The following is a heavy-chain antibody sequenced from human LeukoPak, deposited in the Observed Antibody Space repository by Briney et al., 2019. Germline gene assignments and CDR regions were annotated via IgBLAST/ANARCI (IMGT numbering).Heavy chain of an antibody. CDR3: ARFTYTTRPSDV. Sequence: PSETLSLTCSVSGGSISGFYWSWIRQPPGQTLEWIGYIYSSGSTNYNPSLRSRVTMSVDTSVNQFSLRLSSVTAADTAVYYCARFTYTTRPSDVWGKGTTVTVSS. CDR1: GGSISGFY. D-gene: IGHD3-16*01. CDR2: IYSSGST. J-gene: IGHJ6*04. V-gene: IGHV4-4*09.